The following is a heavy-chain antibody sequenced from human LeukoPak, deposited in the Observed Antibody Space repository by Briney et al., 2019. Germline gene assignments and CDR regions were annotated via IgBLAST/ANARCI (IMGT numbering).Heavy chain of an antibody. D-gene: IGHD4-17*01. CDR1: GGSISSGDYY. CDR2: IYYSGST. Sequence: SQTLSLTCTVSGGSISSGDYYWSWIRQPPGKGLEWIGYIYYSGSTYYNPSLKSRVTISVDTSKNQFSLKLSSVTAADTAVYYCASNDSTVTTSWALDYWGQGTLVTVSS. V-gene: IGHV4-30-4*01. J-gene: IGHJ4*02. CDR3: ASNDSTVTTSWALDY.